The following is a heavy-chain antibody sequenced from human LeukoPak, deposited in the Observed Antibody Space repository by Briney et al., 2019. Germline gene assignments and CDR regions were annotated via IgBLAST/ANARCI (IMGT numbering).Heavy chain of an antibody. V-gene: IGHV3-30*04. D-gene: IGHD6-6*01. CDR3: AKAGDSSSSPLFLD. CDR1: GFTFSNYA. J-gene: IGHJ4*02. Sequence: GSLRLSCAASGFTFSNYAMHWVRQAPGKELEWVALISYDGSNRDYADSVKGRFTISRDNSKNTLYLQMNSLRAEDTAVYYCAKAGDSSSSPLFLDWGQGTLVTVSS. CDR2: ISYDGSNR.